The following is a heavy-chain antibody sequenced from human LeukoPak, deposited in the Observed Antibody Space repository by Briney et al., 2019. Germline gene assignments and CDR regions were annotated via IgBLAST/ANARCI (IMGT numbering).Heavy chain of an antibody. CDR2: ISSSSSTI. D-gene: IGHD4-17*01. CDR1: GFTFSSYS. CDR3: ARGGSDYGDYVFDY. Sequence: GGSLRLSCAASGFTFSSYSMNWVRQAPGKGLEWVSYISSSSSTIYYADSVKGRFTISRDNAKNSLYLQMNSLRAEDTAVYYCARGGSDYGDYVFDYWGQGTLVTVSS. V-gene: IGHV3-48*04. J-gene: IGHJ4*02.